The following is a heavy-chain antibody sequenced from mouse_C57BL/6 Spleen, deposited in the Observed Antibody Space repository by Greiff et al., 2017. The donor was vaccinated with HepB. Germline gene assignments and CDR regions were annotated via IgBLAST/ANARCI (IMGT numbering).Heavy chain of an antibody. Sequence: VQLQESGPELVKPGASVKLSCKASGYTFTSYDINWVKQRPGQGLEWIGWIYPRDGSTKYNEKFKGKATLTVDTSSSTAYMELHSLTSEDSAVYFCERLGLYYDYLYWYFDVWGTGTTVTVSS. D-gene: IGHD2-4*01. CDR1: GYTFTSYD. J-gene: IGHJ1*03. V-gene: IGHV1-85*01. CDR2: IYPRDGST. CDR3: ERLGLYYDYLYWYFDV.